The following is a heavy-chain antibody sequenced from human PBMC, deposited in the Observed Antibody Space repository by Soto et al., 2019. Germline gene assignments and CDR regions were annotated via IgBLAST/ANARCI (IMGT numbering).Heavy chain of an antibody. Sequence: SETLSLTCTVSGGSVTGFYWSWIRQPPGKRLEWIGYIFHSGSSNYNPSLKSRVTISVDTSKSQLSLRLTSVTAADTAVYYCARDLGLGVAHIDYWGRGTLVTVSS. CDR2: IFHSGSS. V-gene: IGHV4-59*02. CDR1: GGSVTGFY. J-gene: IGHJ4*02. D-gene: IGHD6-19*01. CDR3: ARDLGLGVAHIDY.